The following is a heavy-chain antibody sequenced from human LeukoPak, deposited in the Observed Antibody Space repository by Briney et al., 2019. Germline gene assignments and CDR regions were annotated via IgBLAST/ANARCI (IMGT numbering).Heavy chain of an antibody. CDR2: IYYSGST. CDR1: GGSIYNSAYQ. V-gene: IGHV4-39*01. D-gene: IGHD3-22*01. Sequence: PSETLSLTCSVSGGSIYNSAYQWGWIRQPPGKGLEWIGSIYYSGSTYYNPSLKSRVTISVDTSKNQFSLKLSSVTAADTAVYYCARPGEVYYYDSSGYPAHYFDYWGQGTLVTVSS. J-gene: IGHJ4*02. CDR3: ARPGEVYYYDSSGYPAHYFDY.